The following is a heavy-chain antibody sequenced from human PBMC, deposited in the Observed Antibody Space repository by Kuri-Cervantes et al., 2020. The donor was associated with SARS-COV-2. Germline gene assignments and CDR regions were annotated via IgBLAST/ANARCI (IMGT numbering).Heavy chain of an antibody. CDR2: ISYDGSNK. J-gene: IGHJ5*02. CDR1: GFTFSSYG. D-gene: IGHD5-24*01. V-gene: IGHV3-30*03. CDR3: VRNGESNYFDP. Sequence: GESLKISCAASGFTFSSYGMHWVRQAPGKGLEWVAVISYDGSNKYYADSVKGRFTISRDNSKNTLYLQMNSLRAEDTAVYYCVRNGESNYFDPWGQGTPVTVSS.